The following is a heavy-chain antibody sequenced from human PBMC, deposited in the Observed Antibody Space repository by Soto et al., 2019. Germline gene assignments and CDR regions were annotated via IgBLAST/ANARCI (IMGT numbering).Heavy chain of an antibody. D-gene: IGHD2-15*01. J-gene: IGHJ4*02. CDR3: ARGRSCSGGSCKYLDY. Sequence: PSETLSLTCAVYGGSFSGYYWSWIRQPPGKGLEWIGEINHSGSTNYNPSLKSRVTISVDTSKNQFSLKLSPVTAADTAVYYCARGRSCSGGSCKYLDYWGQGTLVTVSS. CDR2: INHSGST. CDR1: GGSFSGYY. V-gene: IGHV4-34*01.